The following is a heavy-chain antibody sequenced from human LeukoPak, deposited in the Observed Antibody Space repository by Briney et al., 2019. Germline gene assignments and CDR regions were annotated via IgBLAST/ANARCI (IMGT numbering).Heavy chain of an antibody. CDR2: IYPGDSDT. J-gene: IGHJ3*02. CDR1: GYTYTSYW. Sequence: GESLKVSCKGSGYTYTSYWIGWVRQMPGKGLEWMGIIYPGDSDTRYSPSFQGQVTISADKSISTAYLQWNSLKASDTAMYYCARLRPQDAFDIWGQGTMVSVSS. V-gene: IGHV5-51*01. CDR3: ARLRPQDAFDI.